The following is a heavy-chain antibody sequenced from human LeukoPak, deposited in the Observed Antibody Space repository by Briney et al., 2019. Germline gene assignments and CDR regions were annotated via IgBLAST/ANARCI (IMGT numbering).Heavy chain of an antibody. J-gene: IGHJ6*02. V-gene: IGHV1-2*02. D-gene: IGHD3-10*01. CDR1: GYTFTSYY. Sequence: ASVKVSCKASGYTFTSYYMHWVRQAPGQGLEWMGWINPNSGSTNYAQKFQGRVTMTRDTSISTAYMELSRLRSDDTAVYYCARDSRLKTYYGSGSYYKGDNYYYYGMDVWGQGTTVTVSS. CDR3: ARDSRLKTYYGSGSYYKGDNYYYYGMDV. CDR2: INPNSGST.